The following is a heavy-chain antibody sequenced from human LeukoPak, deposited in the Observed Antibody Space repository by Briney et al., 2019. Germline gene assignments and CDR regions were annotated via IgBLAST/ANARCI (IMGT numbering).Heavy chain of an antibody. V-gene: IGHV3-30*02. CDR3: AKDQIDFWSGYCAFDI. CDR2: IRYDGSNK. D-gene: IGHD3-3*01. J-gene: IGHJ3*02. Sequence: PGGSLRLSCAASGFTFSSYGMHWVRQAPGKGLEWVAFIRYDGSNKYYADSVKGRFSISRDNSKNTLYLQMNSLRAEDTAVYYCAKDQIDFWSGYCAFDIWGQGTMVTVSS. CDR1: GFTFSSYG.